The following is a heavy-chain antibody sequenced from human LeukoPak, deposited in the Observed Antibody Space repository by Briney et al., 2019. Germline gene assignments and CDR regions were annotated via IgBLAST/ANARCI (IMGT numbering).Heavy chain of an antibody. CDR1: GGSISSSSYY. CDR2: IYYSGST. D-gene: IGHD3-3*01. J-gene: IGHJ5*02. CDR3: ARRFLTIDNWFDP. Sequence: SGTLSLTCTVSGGSISSSSYYWGWIRQPPGKGLDWIGNIYYSGSTYYNPSLKSRVTISVDTSKNQFSLKLSSVTAADTAVYYCARRFLTIDNWFDPWGQGTLVTVSS. V-gene: IGHV4-39*01.